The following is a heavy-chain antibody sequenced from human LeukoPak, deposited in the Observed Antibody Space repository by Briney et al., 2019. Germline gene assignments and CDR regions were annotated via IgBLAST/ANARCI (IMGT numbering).Heavy chain of an antibody. D-gene: IGHD6-13*01. V-gene: IGHV4-31*03. CDR3: ARHPQQQSHYYFDY. Sequence: SETLSLTCTVSGGSISSGGYYWSWIRQHPGKGLEWIGYIYYSGSTYYNPSLKSRVTISVDTSKNQFSLRLSSVTAADTAVYYCARHPQQQSHYYFDYWGQGILVTVSS. J-gene: IGHJ4*02. CDR1: GGSISSGGYY. CDR2: IYYSGST.